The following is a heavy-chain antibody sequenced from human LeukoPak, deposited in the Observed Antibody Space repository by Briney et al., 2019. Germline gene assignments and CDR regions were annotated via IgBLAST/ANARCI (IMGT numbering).Heavy chain of an antibody. CDR2: IKQDGSER. D-gene: IGHD3-3*01. J-gene: IGHJ3*02. CDR1: GFTFSSYW. V-gene: IGHV3-7*01. Sequence: GGSLRLSCAASGFTFSSYWMSWVRQAPGKGLKWVANIKQDGSERYYVDSVKGRFTISRDNAKNSLYLQMNRLRAEDTAVYYCAREGRTYYDFWRGYSYAFDIWGQGTMVTVSS. CDR3: AREGRTYYDFWRGYSYAFDI.